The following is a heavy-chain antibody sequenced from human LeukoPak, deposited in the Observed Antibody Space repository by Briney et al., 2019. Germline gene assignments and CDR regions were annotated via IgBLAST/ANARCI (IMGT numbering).Heavy chain of an antibody. CDR3: ARESTAGYNSSWYGFRN. Sequence: TGGSLRLSCAASGFTFSGYWMSWDRQAPGKGLEWVANINQDGSEKYYVDSVKGRFTISRDNAKNSLFLQMGSLRVEDTAVYYCARESTAGYNSSWYGFRNWGQGTLVSVSS. CDR2: INQDGSEK. V-gene: IGHV3-7*01. J-gene: IGHJ1*01. CDR1: GFTFSGYW. D-gene: IGHD6-13*01.